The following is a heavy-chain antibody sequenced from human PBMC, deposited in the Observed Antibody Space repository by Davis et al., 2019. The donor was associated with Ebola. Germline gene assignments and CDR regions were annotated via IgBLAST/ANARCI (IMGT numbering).Heavy chain of an antibody. D-gene: IGHD3-22*01. CDR2: ISPDGGRT. V-gene: IGHV3-74*01. CDR3: ARDFDRVRE. CDR1: GFTFSTYW. Sequence: HTGGSLRLSCAASGFTFSTYWIHWVRQAPGKGLMWVPRISPDGGRTGYEDSVKGRFTISRDNAKNTLYLQMNSLQVEDTAIYYCARDFDRVREWGQGTLVTVSS. J-gene: IGHJ4*02.